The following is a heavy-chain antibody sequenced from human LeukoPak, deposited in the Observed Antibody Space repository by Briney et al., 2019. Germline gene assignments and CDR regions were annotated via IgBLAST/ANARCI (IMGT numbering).Heavy chain of an antibody. J-gene: IGHJ5*01. Sequence: GGSLRLSCAASGFTFSGYWMSWVRQAPGKGLEWVANIKQDGSEKYYVDSMKGRFTISRDNAKNSLYLQMNSLRAEDTAVYSCARGAGYCSSTGCYGSDWFDSWGQGALVTVSS. V-gene: IGHV3-7*05. D-gene: IGHD2-2*01. CDR3: ARGAGYCSSTGCYGSDWFDS. CDR2: IKQDGSEK. CDR1: GFTFSGYW.